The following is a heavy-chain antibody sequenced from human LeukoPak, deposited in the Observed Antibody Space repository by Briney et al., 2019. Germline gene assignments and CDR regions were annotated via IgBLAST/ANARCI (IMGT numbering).Heavy chain of an antibody. CDR3: ARDESMTTVTTKP. J-gene: IGHJ5*02. CDR2: ISSSSSYI. CDR1: GFTFSSYS. V-gene: IGHV3-21*01. Sequence: TGGSLRLSCAASGFTFSSYSMNWVRQAPGKGLEWVSSISSSSSYIYYADSVEGRFTISRDNAKNSLYLQMNSLRAEDTAVYYCARDESMTTVTTKPWGQGTLVTVSS. D-gene: IGHD4-17*01.